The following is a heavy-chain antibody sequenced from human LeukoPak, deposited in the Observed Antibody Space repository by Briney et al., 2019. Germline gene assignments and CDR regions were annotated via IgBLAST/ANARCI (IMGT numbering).Heavy chain of an antibody. Sequence: SETLSLTCTVSGGSISSYYWSWIRQPPGKGLEWIGYIYYSGSTNYNPSLNSRVSISVATSKNQFSLKLSSVPAADTAVYYCARGNYDIWTGYYDYWGQGTLVTVSS. V-gene: IGHV4-59*01. CDR2: IYYSGST. CDR1: GGSISSYY. J-gene: IGHJ4*02. CDR3: ARGNYDIWTGYYDY. D-gene: IGHD3-9*01.